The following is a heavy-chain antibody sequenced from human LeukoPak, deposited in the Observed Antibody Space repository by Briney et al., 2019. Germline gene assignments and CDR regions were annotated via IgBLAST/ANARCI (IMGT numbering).Heavy chain of an antibody. CDR1: GFTFSSYA. V-gene: IGHV3-21*01. Sequence: PGGSLRLSCAASGFTFSSYAMSWVRQAPGKGLEWVSSISSSSSYIYYADSVKGRFNISRDNAKNSVHLQMSCLREEDTAVYYCVRDWGNDREFDYWGQGTLVTVSS. J-gene: IGHJ4*02. CDR2: ISSSSSYI. CDR3: VRDWGNDREFDY. D-gene: IGHD3-16*02.